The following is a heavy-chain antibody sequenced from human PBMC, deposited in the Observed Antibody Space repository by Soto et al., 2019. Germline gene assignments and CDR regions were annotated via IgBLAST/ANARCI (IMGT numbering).Heavy chain of an antibody. Sequence: QVQLQESGPGLVEPSGTLSLTCAVSGDSISSSHWWSWVRQPPGKGLEWIGEIFHSGATKYNQSLESRVTMSVDKSNNQLSLKLRSVTAADTAVYYCARQLERGDLPEGFEYWGQGTLATVSS. CDR2: IFHSGAT. D-gene: IGHD1-1*01. CDR3: ARQLERGDLPEGFEY. V-gene: IGHV4-4*02. J-gene: IGHJ4*02. CDR1: GDSISSSHW.